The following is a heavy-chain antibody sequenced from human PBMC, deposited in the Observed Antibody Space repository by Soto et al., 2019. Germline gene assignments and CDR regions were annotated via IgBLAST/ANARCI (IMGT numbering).Heavy chain of an antibody. Sequence: ASVKVSCKASGGTFSSYAISWVRQAPGQGLEWMGGIIPIFGTANYAQKFQGRVTITADKSTSTAYMELSSLRSEDTAVYYCASMSRIADTTFDPWRQGTLVTVSS. J-gene: IGHJ5*02. CDR3: ASMSRIADTTFDP. D-gene: IGHD6-13*01. CDR1: GGTFSSYA. V-gene: IGHV1-69*06. CDR2: IIPIFGTA.